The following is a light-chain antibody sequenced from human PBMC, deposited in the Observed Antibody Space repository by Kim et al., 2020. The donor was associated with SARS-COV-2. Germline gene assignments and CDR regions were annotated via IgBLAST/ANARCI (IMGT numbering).Light chain of an antibody. V-gene: IGLV3-1*01. CDR3: QAWDSSTVV. CDR1: KLGDKY. CDR2: RDS. Sequence: GSPGQTASITCSGDKLGDKYVCWYQQKPGQSPVLVIYRDSKRPSGIPERFSGSNSGNTATLTISGTQAMDEADYYCQAWDSSTVVFGGGTKLTVL. J-gene: IGLJ2*01.